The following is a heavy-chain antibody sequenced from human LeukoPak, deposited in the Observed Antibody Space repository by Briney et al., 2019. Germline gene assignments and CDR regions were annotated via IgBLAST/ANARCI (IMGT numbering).Heavy chain of an antibody. CDR2: ISYDGSNK. Sequence: GRSLRLSCAASGFTFSSYAMHWVRQAPGKGLEWVAVISYDGSNKYYADSVKGRFTISRDNSKNTLYLQMNSLRAEDTAVYYCAKEGGTMIVVEDYFDYWGQGTLVTVSS. D-gene: IGHD3-22*01. CDR1: GFTFSSYA. V-gene: IGHV3-30*04. J-gene: IGHJ4*02. CDR3: AKEGGTMIVVEDYFDY.